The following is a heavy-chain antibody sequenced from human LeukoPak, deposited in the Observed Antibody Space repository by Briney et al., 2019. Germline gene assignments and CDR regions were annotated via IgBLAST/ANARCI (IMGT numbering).Heavy chain of an antibody. Sequence: PGGSLRLSCTVSGFSLSSYALSWVRRAPGKGLEWVSATSSSDAGKCYADSVKGRFTISRDNSKNTLYLQMKSLRAEDTAVYYCLYGYKIAHYWGQGTLVTVSS. CDR3: LYGYKIAHY. D-gene: IGHD5-18*01. CDR1: GFSLSSYA. CDR2: TSSSDAGK. J-gene: IGHJ4*02. V-gene: IGHV3-23*01.